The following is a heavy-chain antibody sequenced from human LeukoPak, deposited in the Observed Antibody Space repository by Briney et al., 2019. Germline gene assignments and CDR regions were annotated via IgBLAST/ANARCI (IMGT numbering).Heavy chain of an antibody. Sequence: SETLSLTGAVYGRSFSGYYWSWIRQPPGKGLEWIGEINHSGSTNYNPSLKSRVTISVDTSKNQFSLKLSSVTAADTAVYYCARDSSGWYYDYWGQGTLVTVSS. V-gene: IGHV4-34*01. CDR1: GRSFSGYY. CDR2: INHSGST. D-gene: IGHD6-19*01. CDR3: ARDSSGWYYDY. J-gene: IGHJ4*02.